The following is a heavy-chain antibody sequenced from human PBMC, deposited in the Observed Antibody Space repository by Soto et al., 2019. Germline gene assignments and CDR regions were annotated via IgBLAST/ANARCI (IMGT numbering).Heavy chain of an antibody. V-gene: IGHV3-23*01. J-gene: IGHJ4*02. D-gene: IGHD3-22*01. Sequence: GGSLRLSCAASGFTFSSYAMGWVRQAPGKGLEWVSSISGSGGSTYYADSVKGRFTISRDNSKNTLYLQMNSLRAEDTAVYYYAKRYYYDSSGYFDYWGQGTLVTVSS. CDR1: GFTFSSYA. CDR3: AKRYYYDSSGYFDY. CDR2: ISGSGGST.